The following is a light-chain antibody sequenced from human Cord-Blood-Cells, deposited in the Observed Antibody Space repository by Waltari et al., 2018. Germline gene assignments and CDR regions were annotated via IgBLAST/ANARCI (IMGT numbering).Light chain of an antibody. CDR2: GAS. CDR1: QSVSSSY. Sequence: IVLTQSPGTLSLSQGERATLSCRASQSVSSSYLAWYQQKPGQAPRLLSYGASSRATGIPDRFSGSGSGTDFTLTISRLEPEDFALYYCQQYGSSPATFGQGTKVEIK. J-gene: IGKJ1*01. CDR3: QQYGSSPAT. V-gene: IGKV3-20*01.